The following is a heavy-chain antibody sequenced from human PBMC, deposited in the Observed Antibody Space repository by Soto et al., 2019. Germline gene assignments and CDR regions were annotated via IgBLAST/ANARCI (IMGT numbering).Heavy chain of an antibody. CDR2: ISGSGGST. J-gene: IGHJ6*02. D-gene: IGHD3-10*01. CDR3: AKGGPMVRGVIIGDYYYYGMDV. Sequence: GGSLRLSCAASGFTFSSYAMSWVRQAPGKGLEWVSAISGSGGSTYYADSVKGRFTISRDNPKNTLYLQMNSLRAEDTAVYYCAKGGPMVRGVIIGDYYYYGMDVWGQGTTVTVSS. CDR1: GFTFSSYA. V-gene: IGHV3-23*01.